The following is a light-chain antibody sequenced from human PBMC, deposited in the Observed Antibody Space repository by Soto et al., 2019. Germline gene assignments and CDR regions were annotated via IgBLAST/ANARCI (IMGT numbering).Light chain of an antibody. J-gene: IGKJ2*01. Sequence: EIVLTQSPGTLSLSPGERATLSCRASQSVSSSYVAWYQPKPGQAPRLLIYGASGRATGIPDRFSGSGSGKDFTLTISRLEPEDFAVYYCQQYGSSTYTFGQGTKLEIK. V-gene: IGKV3-20*01. CDR3: QQYGSSTYT. CDR2: GAS. CDR1: QSVSSSY.